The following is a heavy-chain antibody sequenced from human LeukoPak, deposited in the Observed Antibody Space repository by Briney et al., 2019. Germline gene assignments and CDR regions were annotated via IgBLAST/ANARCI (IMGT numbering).Heavy chain of an antibody. CDR3: ARDKQQWSAAFDI. D-gene: IGHD6-19*01. CDR1: GFTFSDYY. J-gene: IGHJ3*02. CDR2: ISSSGSTI. V-gene: IGHV3-11*01. Sequence: GGSLRLSCAASGFTFSDYYMSWIRQAPGKGLEWVSYISSSGSTIYYADSVKGRFTISRDNAKNSLYLQMNSLRAEDTAVYYCARDKQQWSAAFDIWGQGTMVTVSS.